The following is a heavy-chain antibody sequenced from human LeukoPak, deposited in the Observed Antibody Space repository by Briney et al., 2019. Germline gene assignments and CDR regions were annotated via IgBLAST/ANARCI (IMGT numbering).Heavy chain of an antibody. V-gene: IGHV3-30*02. CDR1: GFTFSSYG. CDR2: IQYDGSNK. D-gene: IGHD3-22*01. J-gene: IGHJ6*03. Sequence: GGSLRLSCAASGFTFSSYGMHWVRQAPGKGLEWGAFIQYDGSNKYYADSVKGRFTISRDNSKNTLYLQMNSLRAEDTAVYYCAKDHRHYYDSSGYYDYYYYYMDVWGKGTTVTVSS. CDR3: AKDHRHYYDSSGYYDYYYYYMDV.